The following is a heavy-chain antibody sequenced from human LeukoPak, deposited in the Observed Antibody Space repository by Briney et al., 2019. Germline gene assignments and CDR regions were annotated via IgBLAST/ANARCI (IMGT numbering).Heavy chain of an antibody. CDR3: AREPFVYFDS. CDR1: RHSISNHY. CDR2: IYYSGST. V-gene: IGHV4-59*11. Sequence: SETLSLTCTVSRHSISNHYWIWIRQPPGKGLEWIGYIYYSGSTNYNPSLKSRVTISVDTSKNQFSLKLSSVTAADTAVYYCAREPFVYFDSWGQGTLATVSS. J-gene: IGHJ4*02.